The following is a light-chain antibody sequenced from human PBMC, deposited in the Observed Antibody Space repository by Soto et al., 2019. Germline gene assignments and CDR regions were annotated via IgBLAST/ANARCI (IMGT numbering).Light chain of an antibody. CDR1: TGAVTSGYY. Sequence: QTVVTQEPSLTVSPGGTATLTCASSTGAVTSGYYPNWFQQKPGQAPRPLIDSTSNKHSWTPARFSGSLLGGKAALTLSGVQPDDDADYYCLLSYGGAWVFGGGTKLTVL. J-gene: IGLJ2*01. V-gene: IGLV7-43*01. CDR2: STS. CDR3: LLSYGGAWV.